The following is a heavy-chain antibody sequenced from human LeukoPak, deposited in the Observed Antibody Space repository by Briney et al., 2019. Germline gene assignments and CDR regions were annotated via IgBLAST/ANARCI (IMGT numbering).Heavy chain of an antibody. J-gene: IGHJ5*02. CDR2: INPNSGGT. Sequence: ASVKVSCKASGYTFTGYYMHWVRQAPGRGLEWMGWINPNSGGTNYAQKFQGRVTMTRDTSISTAYMELSRLRSDDTAVYYCARDKYSSSWYVRAGFDPWGQGTLVTVSS. CDR3: ARDKYSSSWYVRAGFDP. V-gene: IGHV1-2*02. D-gene: IGHD6-13*01. CDR1: GYTFTGYY.